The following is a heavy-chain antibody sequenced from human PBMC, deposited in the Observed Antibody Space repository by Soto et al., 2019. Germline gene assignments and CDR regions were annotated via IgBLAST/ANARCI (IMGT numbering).Heavy chain of an antibody. CDR3: AREKNIITFGGVIVRDSFDI. D-gene: IGHD3-16*02. Sequence: GASVKVSRKAPGYPFPSYGINWVRQATGPGPEWIGRINPSIGNTGYAQKNAGKVTMTKNTSISTADIELSSVRSEETAVYYCAREKNIITFGGVIVRDSFDIWGQGTMVTVSS. J-gene: IGHJ3*02. V-gene: IGHV1-8*01. CDR1: GYPFPSYG. CDR2: INPSIGNT.